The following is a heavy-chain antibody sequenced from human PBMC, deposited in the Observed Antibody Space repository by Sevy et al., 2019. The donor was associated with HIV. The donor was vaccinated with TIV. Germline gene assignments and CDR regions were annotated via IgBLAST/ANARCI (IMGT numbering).Heavy chain of an antibody. Sequence: GGSLRLSCTVSGFIFSNFAMHWVRLAPGKGLEWVAAISYDGSHKDYTDSVKGRFTVSRDNSRNILSLEMNNLRRDDTAVYYCARGENDDEFFQYWGQGTLVTVSS. V-gene: IGHV3-30*04. CDR2: ISYDGSHK. D-gene: IGHD1-26*01. J-gene: IGHJ1*01. CDR1: GFIFSNFA. CDR3: ARGENDDEFFQY.